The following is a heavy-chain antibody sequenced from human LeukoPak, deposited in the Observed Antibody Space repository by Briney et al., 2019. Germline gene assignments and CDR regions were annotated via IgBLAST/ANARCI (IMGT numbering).Heavy chain of an antibody. J-gene: IGHJ6*03. D-gene: IGHD4-17*01. CDR1: GFTFSSYG. CDR3: AKIYGDYVDYYYYYMDV. V-gene: IGHV3-23*01. Sequence: GGSLRLSCAASGFTFSSYGMSWVRQAPGKGLEWVSAISGSGGSTYYADSVKGRFTISRDNSKNTLYLQMNSLRAEDTAVYYCAKIYGDYVDYYYYYMDVWGKGTTVTISS. CDR2: ISGSGGST.